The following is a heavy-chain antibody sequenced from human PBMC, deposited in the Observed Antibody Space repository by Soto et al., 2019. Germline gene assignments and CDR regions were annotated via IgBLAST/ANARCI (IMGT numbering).Heavy chain of an antibody. Sequence: QVQLVESGGGVVQPGRSLRLSCAASGFSFSSYEMHWVRQAPGKGLEWVALISYDGSNKYYADSVKGRFTISRDNSKNTLYLQMNSLRAEDTAVCYCGRDYGSSWPTDYWGQGTLVTVSS. V-gene: IGHV3-30-3*01. CDR1: GFSFSSYE. D-gene: IGHD6-13*01. J-gene: IGHJ4*02. CDR3: GRDYGSSWPTDY. CDR2: ISYDGSNK.